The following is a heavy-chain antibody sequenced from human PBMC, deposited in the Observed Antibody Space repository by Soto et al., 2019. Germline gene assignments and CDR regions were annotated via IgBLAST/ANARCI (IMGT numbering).Heavy chain of an antibody. J-gene: IGHJ5*02. Sequence: KPSETLSLTCAVYGGSFSGYYWSWIRQPPGKGLEWIGEINDSGSTNYNPSLKSRATISVDTSKNQFSLKLTSVTAADTAVYYCAIGNTAMALRFDPWGQGTLVTVSS. CDR2: INDSGST. D-gene: IGHD5-18*01. V-gene: IGHV4-34*01. CDR3: AIGNTAMALRFDP. CDR1: GGSFSGYY.